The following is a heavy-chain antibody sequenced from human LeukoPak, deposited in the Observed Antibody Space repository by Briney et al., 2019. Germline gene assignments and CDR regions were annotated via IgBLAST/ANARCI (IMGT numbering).Heavy chain of an antibody. V-gene: IGHV4-34*01. CDR3: ARVGWYYLDY. CDR1: GGSISSYY. J-gene: IGHJ4*02. CDR2: INHSGST. Sequence: PSETLSLTCTVSGGSISSYYWSWIRQPPGKGLEWIGEINHSGSTNYNPSLRSRVTISVDTSKNQFSLKLSSVTAADTAVYYCARVGWYYLDYWGQGTLVTVSS.